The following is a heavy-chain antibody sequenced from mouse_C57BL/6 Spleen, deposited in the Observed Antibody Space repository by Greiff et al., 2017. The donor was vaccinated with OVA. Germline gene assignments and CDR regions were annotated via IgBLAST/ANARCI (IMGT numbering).Heavy chain of an antibody. J-gene: IGHJ2*01. CDR3: AKTVYYDYDAEYYFDY. V-gene: IGHV1-19*01. D-gene: IGHD2-4*01. Sequence: EVQLQQSGPVLVKPGASVKMSCKASGYTFTDYYMNWVKQSHGKSLEWIGVINPYNGGTSYNQKFKGKATLTVDKSSSTAYMELNSLTSEDSAVYYCAKTVYYDYDAEYYFDYWGQGTTLTVSS. CDR2: INPYNGGT. CDR1: GYTFTDYY.